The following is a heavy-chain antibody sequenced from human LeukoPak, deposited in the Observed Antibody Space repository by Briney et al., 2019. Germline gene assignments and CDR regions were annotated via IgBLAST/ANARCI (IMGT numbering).Heavy chain of an antibody. Sequence: SETLSLTRTVSGGSISSSSYYWGWIRQPPGKGLEWIGGIYYSGSTYYNPSLKSRVTISVDTSKNQFSLKLSSVTAADTAVYYCAMFGFQQLLTGFDPWGQGTLVTVSS. J-gene: IGHJ5*02. D-gene: IGHD6-13*01. CDR1: GGSISSSSYY. V-gene: IGHV4-39*01. CDR3: AMFGFQQLLTGFDP. CDR2: IYYSGST.